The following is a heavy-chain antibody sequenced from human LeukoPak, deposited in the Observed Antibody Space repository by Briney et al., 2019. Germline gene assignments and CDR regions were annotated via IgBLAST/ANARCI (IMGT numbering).Heavy chain of an antibody. Sequence: GGSLRLSCAASGFTLSDYSMTWVRQAPGQGLEWISFLTSGGVSAFYADSVRGRYTVSRDDARNSLSLYMNTLRADDTAVYYCASSLNTVMVSPYYLEYWGPGTLVTVSS. CDR1: GFTLSDYS. D-gene: IGHD5-18*01. J-gene: IGHJ4*02. CDR2: LTSGGVSA. V-gene: IGHV3-11*04. CDR3: ASSLNTVMVSPYYLEY.